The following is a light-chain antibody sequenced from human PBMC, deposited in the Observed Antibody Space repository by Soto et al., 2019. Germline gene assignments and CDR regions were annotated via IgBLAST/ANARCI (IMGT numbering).Light chain of an antibody. V-gene: IGKV1-6*01. CDR3: QQANSFPLT. J-gene: IGKJ4*01. CDR1: QGIRND. Sequence: AIQMTQSPSSLSASVGYRFTITCRASQGIRNDLGWYQQKPGKAPKLLIYKASGLESGVPSRFSGSGSGTDFTLTISSLQPEDFATYYCQQANSFPLTFGGGTKVDI. CDR2: KAS.